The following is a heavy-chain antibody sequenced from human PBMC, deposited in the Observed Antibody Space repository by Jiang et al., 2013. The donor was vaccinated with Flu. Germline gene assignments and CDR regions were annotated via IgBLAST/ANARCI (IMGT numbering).Heavy chain of an antibody. J-gene: IGHJ4*02. V-gene: IGHV4-34*01. CDR2: INHSGST. D-gene: IGHD6-19*01. Sequence: LLKPSETLSLTCAVYGGSFSGYYWSWIRQPPGEGLEWIGEINHSGSTNYNPSLKSRVTISVDTSKNQFSLKLSSVTAADTAVYYCSSGWYHDYWGQGTLVTVSS. CDR1: GGSFSGYY. CDR3: SSGWYHDY.